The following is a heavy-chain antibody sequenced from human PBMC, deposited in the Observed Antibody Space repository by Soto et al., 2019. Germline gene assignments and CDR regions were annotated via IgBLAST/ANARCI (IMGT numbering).Heavy chain of an antibody. V-gene: IGHV3-74*01. CDR3: AKYLLVYGNEKEFFHH. D-gene: IGHD1-1*01. CDR1: RFTFSSFW. J-gene: IGHJ1*01. Sequence: SVGSLRLSCAAPRFTFSSFWFHWVRQAPGKGLVWVSHINSDGSSTSYVDSVKGRFTISRDNSKNTLYLQMNSLRVEDTAIYYCAKYLLVYGNEKEFFHHWGQGTLVTVSS. CDR2: INSDGSST.